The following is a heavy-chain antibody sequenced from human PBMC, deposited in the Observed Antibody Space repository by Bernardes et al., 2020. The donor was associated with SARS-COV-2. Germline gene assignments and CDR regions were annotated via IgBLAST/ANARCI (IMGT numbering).Heavy chain of an antibody. CDR1: GYTLTELS. J-gene: IGHJ4*02. V-gene: IGHV1-24*01. CDR2: FDPEDGET. D-gene: IGHD6-19*01. Sequence: ASVKVSCKVSGYTLTELSMHWVRQAPGNGLEWMGGFDPEDGETIYAQKFQGRVTMTEDTSTDTAYMELSSLRSEDTAVYYCATSYAVAGRVATIDYWGQGTLVTVSS. CDR3: ATSYAVAGRVATIDY.